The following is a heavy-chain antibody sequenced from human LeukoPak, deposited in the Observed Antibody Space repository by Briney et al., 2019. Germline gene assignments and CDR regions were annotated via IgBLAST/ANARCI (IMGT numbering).Heavy chain of an antibody. Sequence: GGSLRLSCAVYGFTFSTYSMNWVRQAPGKGLEWVSSISSGSTTIHYADSVKGRFTISRDNAKNSLYLQMNSLRAEDTAVYYCADYGDYGAIDYWGQGTLVTVSS. CDR3: ADYGDYGAIDY. CDR2: ISSGSTTI. CDR1: GFTFSTYS. V-gene: IGHV3-48*01. J-gene: IGHJ4*02. D-gene: IGHD4-17*01.